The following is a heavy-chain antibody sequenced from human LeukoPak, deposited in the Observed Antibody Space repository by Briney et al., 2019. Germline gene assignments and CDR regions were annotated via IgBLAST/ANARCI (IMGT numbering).Heavy chain of an antibody. J-gene: IGHJ6*03. CDR1: GFTFSSYT. Sequence: PGGSLRLSCAASGFTFSSYTINWVRQAPGKGLEWVSSITSNTRYIFYADSVKGRFTISRDNAKNSLYLQMNSLRAEDTALYYCARDGDTVLTRGYYYYMDVWGEGTTVIVSS. CDR3: ARDGDTVLTRGYYYYMDV. CDR2: ITSNTRYI. D-gene: IGHD4-23*01. V-gene: IGHV3-21*01.